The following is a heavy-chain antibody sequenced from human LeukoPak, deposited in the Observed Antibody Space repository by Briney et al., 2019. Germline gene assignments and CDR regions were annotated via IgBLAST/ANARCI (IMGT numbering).Heavy chain of an antibody. D-gene: IGHD2-15*01. CDR3: ADPPREVVAATSQG. V-gene: IGHV3-23*01. CDR2: ICGSGGST. Sequence: GGSLRLSCAASGFTFSSYAMSWVRQAPGKGLEWVSDICGSGGSTYYADSVKGRFTISRDNSKNTLYLQMNSLRAEDTAVYYCADPPREVVAATSQGWGQGTLVTVSS. J-gene: IGHJ4*02. CDR1: GFTFSSYA.